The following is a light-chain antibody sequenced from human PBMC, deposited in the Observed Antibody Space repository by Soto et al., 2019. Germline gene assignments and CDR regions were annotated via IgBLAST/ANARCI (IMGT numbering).Light chain of an antibody. V-gene: IGKV1-13*02. CDR3: QQFNTCPLT. Sequence: AIQLTQSPSSLSASVGDRVTITCRASPGISSALAWFQQRPGKPPKLLIYDAFSLESGVPSRFGGSGSGTDFTLAISCLQPEDFAPYYCQQFNTCPLTFGQGTKVEIK. CDR1: PGISSA. CDR2: DAF. J-gene: IGKJ1*01.